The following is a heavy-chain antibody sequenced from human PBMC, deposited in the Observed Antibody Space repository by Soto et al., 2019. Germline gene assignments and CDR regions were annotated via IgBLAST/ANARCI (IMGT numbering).Heavy chain of an antibody. J-gene: IGHJ6*02. Sequence: PSETLSLTCTVSGGSVSSGSYYWSWIRQPPGKGLEWIGYIYYSGSTNYNPSLKSRVTISVDTSKNQFSLKLSSVTAADTAVYYFARSVTGLPPYYYYYYGMDVWGQGTTVTVSS. V-gene: IGHV4-61*01. CDR2: IYYSGST. D-gene: IGHD5-12*01. CDR1: GGSVSSGSYY. CDR3: ARSVTGLPPYYYYYYGMDV.